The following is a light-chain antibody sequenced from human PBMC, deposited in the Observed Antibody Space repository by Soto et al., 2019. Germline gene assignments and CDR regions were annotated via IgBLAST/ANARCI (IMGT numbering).Light chain of an antibody. CDR1: QSISSW. Sequence: DIQMTQSPSTLSASVGDIVTITCRASQSISSWLAWYQQKPGKAPKLLIYDASSLESGVPSRLSGSGSGTEFTLTISSLQPYDFATYYCQQYNSYSRSFGHGPKVEIK. CDR3: QQYNSYSRS. CDR2: DAS. J-gene: IGKJ1*01. V-gene: IGKV1-5*01.